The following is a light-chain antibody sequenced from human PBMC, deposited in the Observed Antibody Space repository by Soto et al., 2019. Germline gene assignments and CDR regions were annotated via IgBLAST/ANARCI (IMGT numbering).Light chain of an antibody. CDR3: QHYDGPPIT. V-gene: IGKV4-1*01. CDR2: WAS. CDR1: QSVLSSATNRCY. J-gene: IGKJ4*01. Sequence: DIVMTQSPDSLAVSLGERATINCKSSQSVLSSATNRCYLGWYQQKPGLPPKLLIYWASTRESGVPDRFSGNGSGTDCTLTISSLQAEDVAVYYFQHYDGPPITFGGGTKVEIK.